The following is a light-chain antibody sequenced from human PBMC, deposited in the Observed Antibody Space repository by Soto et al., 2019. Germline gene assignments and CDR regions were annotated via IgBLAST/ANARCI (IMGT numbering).Light chain of an antibody. CDR3: SSYTSSSTLV. CDR2: EVS. J-gene: IGLJ1*01. V-gene: IGLV2-14*01. CDR1: SSDVGGYSY. Sequence: QSALTQPASVSGSPGQSITISCTGTSSDVGGYSYVSWYQQHPGKAPKLMIYEVSNRPSGVSNRFSGSKSGNTASLTISGLQAEDEADYYCSSYTSSSTLVFGTGTKGTVL.